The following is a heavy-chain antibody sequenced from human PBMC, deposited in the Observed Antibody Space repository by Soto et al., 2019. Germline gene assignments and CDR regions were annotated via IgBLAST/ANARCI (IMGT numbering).Heavy chain of an antibody. V-gene: IGHV4-34*01. CDR2: INHSGST. Sequence: SETLSLTCAVYGGSFSGYYWSWIRQPPGKGLEWIGEINHSGSTNYNPSLKSRVTISVDTSKNQFSLKLSSVTAADTAVYYCARGQELLLWFGASGSGHYFDYWGQGTLVTVSS. D-gene: IGHD3-10*01. CDR3: ARGQELLLWFGASGSGHYFDY. J-gene: IGHJ4*02. CDR1: GGSFSGYY.